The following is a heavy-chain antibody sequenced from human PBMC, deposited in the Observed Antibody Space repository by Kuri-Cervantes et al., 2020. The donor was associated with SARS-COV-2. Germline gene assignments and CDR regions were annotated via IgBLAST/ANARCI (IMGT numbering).Heavy chain of an antibody. CDR1: GGSISSQSYY. Sequence: GSLRLSCTVSGGSISSQSYYWGWIRQPPGKGLEWIGSIYHTGTTSYKSSLKSRVTISADTSKNQFSLNLKSVTAADTAIYYCAMSSDWNPLWYFDLWGRGTLVTVSS. CDR2: IYHTGTT. CDR3: AMSSDWNPLWYFDL. J-gene: IGHJ2*01. D-gene: IGHD2-21*01. V-gene: IGHV4-39*07.